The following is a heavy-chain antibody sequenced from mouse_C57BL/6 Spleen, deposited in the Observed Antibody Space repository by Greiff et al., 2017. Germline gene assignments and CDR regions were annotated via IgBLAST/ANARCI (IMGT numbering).Heavy chain of an antibody. D-gene: IGHD1-1*01. CDR3: TSSSPYWYFDV. CDR1: GFNIKDDY. Sequence: VQLQQSGAELVRPWASVKLSCTASGFNIKDDYMHWVKQRPEQGLEWLGGIDPENGDAEYASKFQGKVTITADTSSHTAYMQLSSLTSDATAVYYCTSSSPYWYFDVWGTGTTVTVSS. V-gene: IGHV14-4*01. J-gene: IGHJ1*03. CDR2: IDPENGDA.